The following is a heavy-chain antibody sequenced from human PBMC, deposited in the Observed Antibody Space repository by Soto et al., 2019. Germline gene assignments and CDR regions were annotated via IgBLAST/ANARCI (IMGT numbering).Heavy chain of an antibody. J-gene: IGHJ6*02. CDR2: IKSKTDGGTT. V-gene: IGHV3-15*01. CDR1: GFTFSNAW. CDR3: TTSEQVAGNYYYGMDV. D-gene: IGHD6-19*01. Sequence: PGGSLRLSCAASGFTFSNAWMSWVRQAPGKGLEWVGRIKSKTDGGTTDYAAPVKGRFTISRDDSKNTLYLQMNSLKTEDTAVYYCTTSEQVAGNYYYGMDVWGQGTTVTVSS.